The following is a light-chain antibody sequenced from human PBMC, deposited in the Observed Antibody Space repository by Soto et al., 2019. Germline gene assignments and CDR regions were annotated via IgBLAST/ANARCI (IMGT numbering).Light chain of an antibody. CDR2: GAS. Sequence: EIVMTQSPGTLSLPPGERATLSCRASQSFNSIYLAWYQQKPGQAPRLLIYGASTRVTGIPARISGSGSGTEFTLTITSLQSEDFGVYHCQQYHNWWTFGQGTKVDIK. V-gene: IGKV3-15*01. CDR3: QQYHNWWT. J-gene: IGKJ1*01. CDR1: QSFNSIY.